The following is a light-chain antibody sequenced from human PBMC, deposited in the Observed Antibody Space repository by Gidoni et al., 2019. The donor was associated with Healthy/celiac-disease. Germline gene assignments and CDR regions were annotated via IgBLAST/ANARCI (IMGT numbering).Light chain of an antibody. J-gene: IGKJ2*03. CDR3: LQDYNYPLG. CDR2: AAS. CDR1: QGIRND. V-gene: IGKV1-6*01. Sequence: AIQMPQSPSSLSAPVGDRVTITCRASQGIRNDLGWYQQKPGKAPKLLIYAASSLQSGVPSRFSGSGSGTDFTLTISSLQPEDFATYYCLQDYNYPLGFGQGTKLEIK.